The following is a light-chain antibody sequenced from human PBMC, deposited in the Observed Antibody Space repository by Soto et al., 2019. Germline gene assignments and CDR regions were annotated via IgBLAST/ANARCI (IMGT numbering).Light chain of an antibody. Sequence: EIVMTQSPATLSVSPGERATLSCRASQSVSSNLAWYQQKPGQAPRLLIYGASTRATGIPARFSGSGSGTEFTLTISSLQYEEVAVCYCQQYNNWPRTFGQGTKVDIK. J-gene: IGKJ1*01. CDR2: GAS. CDR1: QSVSSN. V-gene: IGKV3-15*01. CDR3: QQYNNWPRT.